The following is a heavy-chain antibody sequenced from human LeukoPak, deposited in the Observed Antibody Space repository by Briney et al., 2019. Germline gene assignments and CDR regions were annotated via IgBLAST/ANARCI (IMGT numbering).Heavy chain of an antibody. Sequence: PGGSLRLSCAASGFTFSSYSMNWVRQAPGKGLEWVAVISDDGSNKYYADSVKGRFTISRDKSKNTLYLQMSSLRAEDTAVYYCARDMWDYDILTGYFLFEYWGQGTLVTVSS. CDR1: GFTFSSYS. CDR3: ARDMWDYDILTGYFLFEY. D-gene: IGHD3-9*01. V-gene: IGHV3-30*03. J-gene: IGHJ4*02. CDR2: ISDDGSNK.